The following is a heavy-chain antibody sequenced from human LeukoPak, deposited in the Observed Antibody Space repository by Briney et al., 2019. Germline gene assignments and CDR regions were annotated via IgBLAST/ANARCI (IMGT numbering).Heavy chain of an antibody. CDR1: GFTVSSNY. CDR3: ARVDGVVVVAATSESFDI. CDR2: IYSGGST. J-gene: IGHJ3*02. Sequence: PGGSLRLSCAASGFTVSSNYMSWVRQAPGKGLGWVSVIYSGGSTYYADSVKGRFTISRDNSKNSLYLQMNSRRAEDTAVYYCARVDGVVVVAATSESFDIWGQGTMVTVS. V-gene: IGHV3-53*01. D-gene: IGHD2-15*01.